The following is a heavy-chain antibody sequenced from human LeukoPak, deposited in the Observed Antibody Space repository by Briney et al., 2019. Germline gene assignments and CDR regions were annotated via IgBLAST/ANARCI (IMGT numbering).Heavy chain of an antibody. CDR1: GFTFSDYY. CDR3: ARDPVFGVGGNYFDS. J-gene: IGHJ4*02. V-gene: IGHV3-11*04. CDR2: ISSSGSTI. D-gene: IGHD3-3*01. Sequence: SLRLSCTASGFTFSDYYMSWIRQAPGKGLEWVSYISSSGSTIYYAGSVKGRFTISRDNAKNSLYLQMNSLRAEDTAVYYCARDPVFGVGGNYFDSWGQGILVTVSS.